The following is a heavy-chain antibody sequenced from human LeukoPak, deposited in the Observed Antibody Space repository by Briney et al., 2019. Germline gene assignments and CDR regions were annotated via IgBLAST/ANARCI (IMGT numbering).Heavy chain of an antibody. CDR3: ARGGDGHRWGRRFDAFDI. Sequence: ASVKVSCKASGYTFTSYYMHWVRQAPGQGLEWMGIINPSGGSTSYAQKFQGRVTMTRDTSTSRVYMELSSLRSDDTAVYYCARGGDGHRWGRRFDAFDIWGQGTMVAVSS. J-gene: IGHJ3*02. CDR2: INPSGGST. D-gene: IGHD7-27*01. CDR1: GYTFTSYY. V-gene: IGHV1-46*01.